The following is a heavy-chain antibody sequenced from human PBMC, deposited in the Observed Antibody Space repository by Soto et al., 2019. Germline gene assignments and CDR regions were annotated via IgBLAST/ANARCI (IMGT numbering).Heavy chain of an antibody. Sequence: QDPLVQSGAEVKKPGASVTVSCKASGYSFTNYGITWVRQAPGQGLEWMGWISGFNGNTHYAQKLQGRVTMTTDASTSTAYMELRSLRSDDTAVYYCPIDRVVATLVAGNTHDYYYMDDWGKGTTVTVSS. J-gene: IGHJ6*03. CDR1: GYSFTNYG. D-gene: IGHD6-19*01. V-gene: IGHV1-18*01. CDR3: PIDRVVATLVAGNTHDYYYMDD. CDR2: ISGFNGNT.